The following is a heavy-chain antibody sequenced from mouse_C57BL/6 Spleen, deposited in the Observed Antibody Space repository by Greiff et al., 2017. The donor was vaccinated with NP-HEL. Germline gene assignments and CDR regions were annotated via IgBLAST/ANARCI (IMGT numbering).Heavy chain of an antibody. V-gene: IGHV1-75*01. CDR3: ARKAYYSNYEDYYAMDY. CDR2: IFPGSGST. D-gene: IGHD2-5*01. Sequence: QVQLQQSGPELVKPGASVKISCKASGYTFTDYYINWVKQRPGQGLEWIGWIFPGSGSTYYNEKFKGKATLTVDKSSSTAYMLLSSLTSEDSAVYFCARKAYYSNYEDYYAMDYWGQGTSVTVSS. J-gene: IGHJ4*01. CDR1: GYTFTDYY.